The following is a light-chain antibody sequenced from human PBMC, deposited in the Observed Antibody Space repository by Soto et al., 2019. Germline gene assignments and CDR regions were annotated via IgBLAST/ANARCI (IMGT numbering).Light chain of an antibody. CDR2: GAS. CDR3: QQYKNWPPIT. Sequence: EIVMTQSPATLSVSPGETATLSCRASQSVGSAVSWYQHKPGQAPRLLIVGASIRATGVPGRFSGGGSGTEFTLTISSIQSEDFAVYYCQQYKNWPPITVGGGTTVEIK. CDR1: QSVGSA. J-gene: IGKJ4*01. V-gene: IGKV3-15*01.